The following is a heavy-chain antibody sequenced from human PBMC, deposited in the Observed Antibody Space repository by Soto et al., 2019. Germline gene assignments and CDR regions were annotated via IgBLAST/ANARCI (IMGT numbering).Heavy chain of an antibody. Sequence: SETLSLTCTVSGGSISSYYWSWIRQPPGKGLEWIGYIYYSGSTNYNPSLKSRVTISVDTSKNQFSLKLSSVTAADTAVYYCARVIAAAGQGFDYWGQGTLVTVSS. CDR2: IYYSGST. D-gene: IGHD6-13*01. V-gene: IGHV4-59*01. J-gene: IGHJ4*02. CDR3: ARVIAAAGQGFDY. CDR1: GGSISSYY.